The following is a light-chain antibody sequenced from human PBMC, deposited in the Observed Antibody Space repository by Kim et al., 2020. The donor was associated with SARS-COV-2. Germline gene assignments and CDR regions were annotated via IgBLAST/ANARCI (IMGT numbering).Light chain of an antibody. CDR1: SVRDYY. J-gene: IGLJ2*01. CDR2: GKN. V-gene: IGLV3-19*01. CDR3: NTRDSSGVV. Sequence: SVALGQTVRTTCLGVSVRDYYASWYQQKPGQAPVLVFYGKNDRPSGIPERFSGSSSRNTASLTIAATRAEDVADYYCNTRDSSGVVFGGGTQLTVL.